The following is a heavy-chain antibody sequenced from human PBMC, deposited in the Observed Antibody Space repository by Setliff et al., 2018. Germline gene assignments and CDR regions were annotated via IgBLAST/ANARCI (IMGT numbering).Heavy chain of an antibody. Sequence: SVKVSCNAAGGTFSSYAISWVRQSPGQRLEWMGGIIPIFGTANYAQKFQGRVTITTDESTSTAYMELSGLRSEDTAVYYCERVPFYNYVWGTYRGEYYFDYWGQGTLVTVSS. V-gene: IGHV1-69*05. CDR1: GGTFSSYA. CDR2: IIPIFGTA. D-gene: IGHD3-16*02. J-gene: IGHJ4*02. CDR3: ERVPFYNYVWGTYRGEYYFDY.